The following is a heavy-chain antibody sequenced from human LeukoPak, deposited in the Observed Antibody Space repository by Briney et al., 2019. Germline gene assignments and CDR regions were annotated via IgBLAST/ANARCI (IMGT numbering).Heavy chain of an antibody. D-gene: IGHD2-8*02. J-gene: IGHJ3*02. CDR2: IYTSGST. CDR1: GGSISSYY. CDR3: ATFYWKTLHPFDI. V-gene: IGHV4-4*09. Sequence: PSETLSLTGTVSGGSISSYYWSWIRQPPGNGLEWIGYIYTSGSTNYNPSLKSRVTISVDTSKNQFSLKLSPVTAADTAVYSCATFYWKTLHPFDIWGQRTMVTVSS.